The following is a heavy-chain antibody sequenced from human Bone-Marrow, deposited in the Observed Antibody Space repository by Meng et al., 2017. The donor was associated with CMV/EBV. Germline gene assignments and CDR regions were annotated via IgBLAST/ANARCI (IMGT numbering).Heavy chain of an antibody. Sequence: GESLKISCAASGFTFSNYGMHWVRQAPGKGLEWVSFIRYDGSYKYYAGSVKGRFTISRDNSKNTLYLQMNSLRAEDTAEYYCARCSGAYSSGWSGGYWGQGTLVTVSS. CDR2: IRYDGSYK. D-gene: IGHD6-19*01. CDR3: ARCSGAYSSGWSGGY. J-gene: IGHJ4*02. V-gene: IGHV3-30*02. CDR1: GFTFSNYG.